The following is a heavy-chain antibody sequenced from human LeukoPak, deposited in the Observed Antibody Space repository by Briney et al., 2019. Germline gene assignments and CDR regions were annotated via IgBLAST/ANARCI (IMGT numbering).Heavy chain of an antibody. CDR3: ARGRYGDYERYFDY. D-gene: IGHD4-17*01. V-gene: IGHV4-30-2*01. Sequence: SETLSLTCAVSGGSISSGGYSWSWIRQPPGKGLEWIGYIYHSGSTYYNPSLKSRVTISVDTSKNQFSLKLSSVTAADTAVYSCARGRYGDYERYFDYWGQGTLVTVSS. CDR1: GGSISSGGYS. J-gene: IGHJ4*02. CDR2: IYHSGST.